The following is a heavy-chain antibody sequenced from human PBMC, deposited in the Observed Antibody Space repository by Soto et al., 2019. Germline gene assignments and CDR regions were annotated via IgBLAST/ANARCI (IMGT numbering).Heavy chain of an antibody. D-gene: IGHD3-3*01. CDR1: GYNFTSNW. CDR2: IDPSDSFR. CDR3: ARRTIFGSVSGMDV. J-gene: IGHJ6*04. Sequence: GESLKISCKGSGYNFTSNWISWVRQRPGKGLEWMGRIDPSDSFRDYSPSFQGHVTISADKSISTAYLQWSSLKASDTAIYYCARRTIFGSVSGMDVWGKGTTVTVSS. V-gene: IGHV5-10-1*01.